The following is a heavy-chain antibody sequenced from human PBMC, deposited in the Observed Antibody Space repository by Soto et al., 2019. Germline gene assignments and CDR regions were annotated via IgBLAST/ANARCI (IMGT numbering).Heavy chain of an antibody. CDR2: VYNSGST. Sequence: PAETLSLTCTVSGGTISSNYRTWIRQPPGKGLEWIGYVYNSGSTNYNPSLKSRVTISEDTSKSQFSLKVNSMTAADTAVYYCARDRRGAVAGYTLDNWGQGILVTVSS. V-gene: IGHV4-59*01. CDR3: ARDRRGAVAGYTLDN. CDR1: GGTISSNY. J-gene: IGHJ4*02. D-gene: IGHD6-13*01.